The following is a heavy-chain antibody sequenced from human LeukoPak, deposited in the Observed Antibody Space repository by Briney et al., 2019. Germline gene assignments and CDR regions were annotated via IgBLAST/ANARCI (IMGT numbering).Heavy chain of an antibody. Sequence: GRSLRLSCAASGVTFSSYAMHWVREAPGEGLEWGADISYDGSNKYYADSVKGPFTISRDNSKTTLYLQMNSLRAEDTAVYYCARPDCSSTSCYYFDYWGQGTLVTVSS. CDR2: ISYDGSNK. CDR3: ARPDCSSTSCYYFDY. CDR1: GVTFSSYA. V-gene: IGHV3-30*11. D-gene: IGHD2-2*01. J-gene: IGHJ4*02.